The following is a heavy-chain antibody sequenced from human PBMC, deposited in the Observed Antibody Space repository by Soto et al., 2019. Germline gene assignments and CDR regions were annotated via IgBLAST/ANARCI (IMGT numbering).Heavy chain of an antibody. D-gene: IGHD2-15*01. CDR3: AKELGRYCSGGGCYYFDY. V-gene: IGHV3-30*18. J-gene: IGHJ4*02. Sequence: QVQLVESGGGVVQPGRSLRLSCAASGFTFSTYGMHWVRQAPGKGLEWVAVISYDGSNKYGADSVKGRFTISRDNSKNTLFLQMNSLTAEDTAVYYCAKELGRYCSGGGCYYFDYWGQGTLVTVSS. CDR1: GFTFSTYG. CDR2: ISYDGSNK.